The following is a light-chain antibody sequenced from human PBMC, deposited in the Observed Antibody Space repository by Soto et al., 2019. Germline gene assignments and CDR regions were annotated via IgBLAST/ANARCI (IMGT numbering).Light chain of an antibody. CDR3: AAWDDSLSGYV. J-gene: IGLJ1*01. Sequence: QSVLTQPPSASGTPGQRVTISCSGSRSYIGSKYVYWYQQLPGTAPKLLIYRNDQRPSRISDRFSGSKSGTSASLAISGLRSEDEADYYCAAWDDSLSGYVFGTGTKLTVL. V-gene: IGLV1-47*01. CDR2: RND. CDR1: RSYIGSKY.